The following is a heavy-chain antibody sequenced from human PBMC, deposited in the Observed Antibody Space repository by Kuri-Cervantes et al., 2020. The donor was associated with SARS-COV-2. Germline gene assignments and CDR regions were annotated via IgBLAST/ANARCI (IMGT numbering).Heavy chain of an antibody. CDR2: IYHSGST. D-gene: IGHD6-6*01. Sequence: SETLSLTCTVSGGSISSGGYYWSWIRQPPGKGLEWIGYIYHSGSTYYNPSLKSRVTISVDRSKNQFSLKLSSVTAADTAVYYCARETSTYSSSIDYWGQETLVTVSS. CDR3: ARETSTYSSSIDY. V-gene: IGHV4-30-2*01. J-gene: IGHJ4*02. CDR1: GGSISSGGYY.